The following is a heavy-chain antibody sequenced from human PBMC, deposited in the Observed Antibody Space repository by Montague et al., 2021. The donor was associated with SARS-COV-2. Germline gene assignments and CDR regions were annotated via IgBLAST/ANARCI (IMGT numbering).Heavy chain of an antibody. CDR3: ARTLYSSSWFGVRNWFDP. CDR1: GGSFSGYY. CDR2: INHSGST. V-gene: IGHV4-34*01. D-gene: IGHD6-13*01. J-gene: IGHJ5*02. Sequence: SETLSLTCAVYGGSFSGYYWSWIRQHPGKGLEWIGEINHSGSTNYNPPLKSRVTISVDTSKNQFSLKVSSVTAADTAVYYCARTLYSSSWFGVRNWFDPWGQGTLVTVSS.